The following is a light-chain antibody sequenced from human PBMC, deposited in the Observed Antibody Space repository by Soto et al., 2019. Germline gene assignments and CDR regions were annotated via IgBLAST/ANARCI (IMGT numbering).Light chain of an antibody. V-gene: IGKV1-33*01. Sequence: DIQMTQSPSSLSTSIGDRVTITCQASQDISNYLNWNQQKPGKAPKLLIYDASNLETGVPSRFSGSGSGTDFTFTISSLQPEDIATYYCHQYDHLPLTFGGGTKVDIK. CDR3: HQYDHLPLT. J-gene: IGKJ4*01. CDR1: QDISNY. CDR2: DAS.